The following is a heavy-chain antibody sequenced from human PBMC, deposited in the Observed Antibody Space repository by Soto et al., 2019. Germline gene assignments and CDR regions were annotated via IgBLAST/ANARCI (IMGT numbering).Heavy chain of an antibody. Sequence: ASVKVSCKASGYTFNRYYIHWVRQAPGQGLEWMGWIDPNVGNTKYAQNFQGRVTMTWDTSTTTASMELSGLISDDTAVYFCARNRRAYCGGDCPWGSWGQGTQVTVSS. J-gene: IGHJ5*02. CDR3: ARNRRAYCGGDCPWGS. CDR2: IDPNVGNT. CDR1: GYTFNRYY. D-gene: IGHD2-21*02. V-gene: IGHV1-2*02.